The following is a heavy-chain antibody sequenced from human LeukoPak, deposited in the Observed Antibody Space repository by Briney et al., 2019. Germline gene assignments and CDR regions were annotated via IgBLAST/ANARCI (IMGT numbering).Heavy chain of an antibody. V-gene: IGHV1-69*04. J-gene: IGHJ6*02. CDR3: AGGRRYCSGGSCYSEGEAPLDV. CDR2: IIPILGIA. CDR1: GYTFTSYY. Sequence: AASVKVSCKASGYTFTSYYMHWVRQAPGQGLEWVGRIIPILGIANYAQKFQGRVTITADKSTSTAYMELSSLRSEDTAVYYCAGGRRYCSGGSCYSEGEAPLDVWGQGTTVTVSS. D-gene: IGHD2-15*01.